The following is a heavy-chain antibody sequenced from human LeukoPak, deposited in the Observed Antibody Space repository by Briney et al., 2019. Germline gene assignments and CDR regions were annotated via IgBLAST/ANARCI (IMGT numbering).Heavy chain of an antibody. V-gene: IGHV4-4*07. D-gene: IGHD3-10*01. CDR2: LYSSGST. CDR3: ARDHYGSGSYKSYFDS. CDR1: GGSISTYY. Sequence: SGTLSLTCAVSGGSISTYYWSWLRQPAGKGLEWIGRLYSSGSTKYNPSLKSRVTISVGDSNNQFTLKLTSVTAADTAVYYCARDHYGSGSYKSYFDSWGQGIRVTVSS. J-gene: IGHJ5*01.